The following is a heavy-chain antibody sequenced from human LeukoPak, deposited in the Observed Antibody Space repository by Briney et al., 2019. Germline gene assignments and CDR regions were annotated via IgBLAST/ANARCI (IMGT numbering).Heavy chain of an antibody. Sequence: PSETLSLTCTVSSGSISTSNYYWGWVRQPPGKALEWIGNIFYSGSTYYNPSLKSRVTISVDTSKNQFSLKLSSVTAADTAVYYCARQYTGRYYMDVWGKGTTVTISS. J-gene: IGHJ6*03. CDR1: SGSISTSNYY. CDR2: IFYSGST. V-gene: IGHV4-39*01. D-gene: IGHD2-2*02. CDR3: ARQYTGRYYMDV.